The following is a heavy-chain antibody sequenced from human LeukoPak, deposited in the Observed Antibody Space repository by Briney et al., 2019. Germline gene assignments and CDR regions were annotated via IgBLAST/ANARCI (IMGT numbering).Heavy chain of an antibody. CDR2: ISSSSSYI. Sequence: GGSLRLSCAASGFTFSSYSMNWVRQAPGKGLEWVSSISSSSSYIYYADSVKGRFTISRDNAKNSLYLQMNSLTVEDTAVYYCARAPMEEWFDYWGQGTLVTVSS. J-gene: IGHJ4*02. V-gene: IGHV3-21*01. CDR1: GFTFSSYS. D-gene: IGHD3-3*01. CDR3: ARAPMEEWFDY.